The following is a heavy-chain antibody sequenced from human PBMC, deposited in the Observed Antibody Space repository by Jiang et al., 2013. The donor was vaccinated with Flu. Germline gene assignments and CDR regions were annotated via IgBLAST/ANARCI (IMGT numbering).Heavy chain of an antibody. D-gene: IGHD6-13*01. CDR2: ISSDARYP. Sequence: VQLLESGGGVVKPGGSLRLSCAVSGFGFSDYYMAWIRQAPGKGLEWVSHISSDARYPGYADSVKGRFTISRDNAKNSLYLDMNGLRADDTAVYYCTRLVSNLKPAFPDPWGRGTLVTVSS. J-gene: IGHJ5*02. CDR1: GFGFSDYY. V-gene: IGHV3-11*03. CDR3: TRLVSNLKPAFPDP.